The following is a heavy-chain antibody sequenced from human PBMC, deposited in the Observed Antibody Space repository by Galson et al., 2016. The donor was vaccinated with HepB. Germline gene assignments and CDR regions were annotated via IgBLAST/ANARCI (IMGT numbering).Heavy chain of an antibody. CDR1: GGSFSAHY. CDR3: ARVRITERVVVPTGYNALGV. D-gene: IGHD1-20*01. Sequence: SETLSLTCTVYGGSFSAHYWSWIRQPPGKGLEWIGEVSHNGYTNYNPSLKSRVTMSADTSTNQLSLNLTSVTATDTAVYYCARVRITERVVVPTGYNALGVWGHGTMVTVSS. J-gene: IGHJ3*01. CDR2: VSHNGYT. V-gene: IGHV4-34*01.